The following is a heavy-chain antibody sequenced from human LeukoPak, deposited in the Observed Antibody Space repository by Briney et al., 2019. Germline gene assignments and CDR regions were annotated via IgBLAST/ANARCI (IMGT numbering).Heavy chain of an antibody. Sequence: SETLSLTCTVSGGSTSSYYWSWIRQPPGKGLEWIGYIYYSGSTNYNPSLKSRVTISVDTSKNQFSLKLSSVTAADTAVYYCARWVGYSYAAFDYWGQGTLVTVSS. CDR3: ARWVGYSYAAFDY. CDR1: GGSTSSYY. V-gene: IGHV4-59*08. CDR2: IYYSGST. D-gene: IGHD5-18*01. J-gene: IGHJ4*02.